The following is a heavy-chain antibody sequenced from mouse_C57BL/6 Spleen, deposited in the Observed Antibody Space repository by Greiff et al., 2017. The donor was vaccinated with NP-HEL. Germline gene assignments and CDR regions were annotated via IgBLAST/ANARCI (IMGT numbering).Heavy chain of an antibody. CDR2: IRSKSNNYAT. J-gene: IGHJ2*01. V-gene: IGHV10-1*01. Sequence: EVKLMESGGGLVQPKGSLKLSCAASGFSFNTYAMNWVRQAPGKGLEWVARIRSKSNNYATYYADSVKDRFTISRDDSESMLYLQMNNLKTEDTAMYYCVRHGDYAEDYFDYWGQGTTLTVSS. D-gene: IGHD2-4*01. CDR1: GFSFNTYA. CDR3: VRHGDYAEDYFDY.